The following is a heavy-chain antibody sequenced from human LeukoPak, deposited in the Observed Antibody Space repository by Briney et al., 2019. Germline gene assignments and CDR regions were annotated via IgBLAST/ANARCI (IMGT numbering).Heavy chain of an antibody. Sequence: VASVKVSCKASGYTFTSYGISWVRQAPGQGLEWMGWSSAYNGNTNYAQKLQGRVTMTTDTSTSTVYLELRSLRSDDTAVYYCARVTGGYSYGLVYWGQGTLVTVSS. D-gene: IGHD5-18*01. CDR1: GYTFTSYG. J-gene: IGHJ4*02. V-gene: IGHV1-18*01. CDR2: SSAYNGNT. CDR3: ARVTGGYSYGLVY.